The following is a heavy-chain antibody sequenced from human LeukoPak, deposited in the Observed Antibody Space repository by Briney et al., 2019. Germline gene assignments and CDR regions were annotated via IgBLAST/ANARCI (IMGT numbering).Heavy chain of an antibody. Sequence: SETLSLTCTVSGGSISSTNYYWGWIRQPPGKGLEWIGSIYYSGSTYNNPSLKSRATISVDTSKNQFSLKLSSMTAADTAVYYCAGVKDFWSGYPSWFDPWGQGTLVTVSS. V-gene: IGHV4-39*07. CDR1: GGSISSTNYY. CDR3: AGVKDFWSGYPSWFDP. J-gene: IGHJ5*02. CDR2: IYYSGST. D-gene: IGHD3-3*01.